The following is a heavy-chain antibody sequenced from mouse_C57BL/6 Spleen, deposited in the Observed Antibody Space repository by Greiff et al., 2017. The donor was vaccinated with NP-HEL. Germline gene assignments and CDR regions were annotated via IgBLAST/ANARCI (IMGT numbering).Heavy chain of an antibody. CDR1: GYAFSSSW. CDR3: ATYDGYYAMDY. V-gene: IGHV1-82*01. Sequence: VHLVESGPELVKPGASVKISCKASGYAFSSSWMNWVKQRPGKGLEWIGRIYPGDGDTNYNGKFKGKATLTADKASSTAYMQLSSLTSEDSAVYFCATYDGYYAMDYWGQGTSVTVSS. J-gene: IGHJ4*01. D-gene: IGHD2-3*01. CDR2: IYPGDGDT.